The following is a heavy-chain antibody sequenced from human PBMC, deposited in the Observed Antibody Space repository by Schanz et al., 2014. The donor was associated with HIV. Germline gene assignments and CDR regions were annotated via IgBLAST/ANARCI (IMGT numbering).Heavy chain of an antibody. CDR3: ARGEAITYYYHYYGMDV. V-gene: IGHV3-33*01. Sequence: QVQLVESGGGVVQPGRSLRLSCAASGFTFSSYGMHWVRQGPGKGLEWVAVKWYDGSNKYYADSVKGRFTISRDNSKKTLYLQMNSLRAEDTAVYYCARGEAITYYYHYYGMDVWGQGTTVTVSS. D-gene: IGHD1-20*01. CDR2: KWYDGSNK. CDR1: GFTFSSYG. J-gene: IGHJ6*02.